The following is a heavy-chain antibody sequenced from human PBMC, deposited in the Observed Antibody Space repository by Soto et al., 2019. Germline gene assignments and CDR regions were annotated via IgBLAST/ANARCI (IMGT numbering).Heavy chain of an antibody. CDR2: IYYSGST. CDR3: ARHPSDFWFDP. J-gene: IGHJ5*02. Sequence: QLQLQESGPGLVKPSETLSLTCSVSGGSISSSSYFWGWIRQPPGKGLEWIGSIYYSGSTYYNPTLKSQVTVSVDTSKNQFYLKLSSVTAADTAVYYCARHPSDFWFDPWGQGTLVTVSS. V-gene: IGHV4-39*01. D-gene: IGHD2-21*02. CDR1: GGSISSSSYF.